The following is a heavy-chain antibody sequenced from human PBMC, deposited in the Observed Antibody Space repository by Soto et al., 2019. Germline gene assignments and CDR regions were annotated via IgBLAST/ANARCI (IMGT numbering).Heavy chain of an antibody. J-gene: IGHJ4*02. CDR3: ARVHSSSWYVLDY. CDR1: GFTFSSYA. D-gene: IGHD6-13*01. CDR2: ISYDGSNK. V-gene: IGHV3-30-3*01. Sequence: QVQLVESGGGVVRPGRSLRLSCAASGFTFSSYAMHWVRQAPGKGLEWVAVISYDGSNKYYADSVKGRFTISRDNSKNTLYLQMNSLRAEDTAVYYCARVHSSSWYVLDYWGQGTLVTVSS.